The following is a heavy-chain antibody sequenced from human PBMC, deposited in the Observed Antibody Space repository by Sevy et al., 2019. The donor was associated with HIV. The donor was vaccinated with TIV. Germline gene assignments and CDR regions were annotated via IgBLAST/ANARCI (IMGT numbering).Heavy chain of an antibody. J-gene: IGHJ4*02. V-gene: IGHV3-74*01. Sequence: GGSLRLSCAASGFTFNNYWIHWVRQAPGKGLGWVSRITNDGSSTGYAGSVEGRFTLSRDNAKNTVYLQMDSLRAEDTAMYYCARDRGLSTPFDYWGQGALVTVSS. CDR2: ITNDGSST. D-gene: IGHD3-16*02. CDR3: ARDRGLSTPFDY. CDR1: GFTFNNYW.